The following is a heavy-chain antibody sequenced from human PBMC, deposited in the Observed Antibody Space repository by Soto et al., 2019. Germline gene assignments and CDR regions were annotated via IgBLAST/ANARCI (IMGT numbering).Heavy chain of an antibody. CDR2: IYWDDDK. CDR3: AHRRFGFGDSYDY. D-gene: IGHD3-10*01. V-gene: IGHV2-5*02. Sequence: QITLKESGPTLVKPTQTLTLTCTFSGFSLRTSGAGVGWFRQPPGEAPEWLGTIYWDDDKRYRPSLERRLTITKDSSKAQVVFTMTSMGPVDTATYFCAHRRFGFGDSYDYWGQGTLVTVSS. CDR1: GFSLRTSGAG. J-gene: IGHJ4*02.